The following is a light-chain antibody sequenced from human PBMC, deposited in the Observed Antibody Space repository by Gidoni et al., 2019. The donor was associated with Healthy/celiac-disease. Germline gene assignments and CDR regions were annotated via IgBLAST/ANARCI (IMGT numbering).Light chain of an antibody. V-gene: IGLV2-14*01. Sequence: QSALTQPAYVSGSPGQSITISCTGTSSDVGGYNYVSWYQQHPGKAPKLMIYEVSNRPSGVPDRFSGSKSGNTASLTISGLQAEDEADYYCSSYTSSSLVVFGGGTKLTVL. CDR2: EVS. J-gene: IGLJ2*01. CDR3: SSYTSSSLVV. CDR1: SSDVGGYNY.